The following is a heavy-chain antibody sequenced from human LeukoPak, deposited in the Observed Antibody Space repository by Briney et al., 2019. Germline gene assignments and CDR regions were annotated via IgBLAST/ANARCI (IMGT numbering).Heavy chain of an antibody. CDR1: GFTFSSYS. J-gene: IGHJ4*02. CDR2: ISSSSSYI. Sequence: PGGSLRLSCAASGFTFSSYSMNWVRQAPGKGLEWVSSISSSSSYIYYADSVKGRFTISRDNAKNSLYLQMNSLRAEDTAVYYCASGDLGLTIFGVVNWGQGTLVTVSS. D-gene: IGHD3-3*01. CDR3: ASGDLGLTIFGVVN. V-gene: IGHV3-21*01.